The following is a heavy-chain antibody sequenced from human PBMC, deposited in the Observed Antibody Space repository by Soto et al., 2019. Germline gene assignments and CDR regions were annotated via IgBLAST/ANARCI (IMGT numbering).Heavy chain of an antibody. D-gene: IGHD6-6*01. V-gene: IGHV4-59*01. CDR1: GGSISSYY. CDR3: ARAGYSSSSKAGYFDY. Sequence: SETLSLTCTVSGGSISSYYWSWIRQPPGKGLEWIGYIYYSGSTNYNPSLKSRVTISVDTSKNQFSLKLSSVTAADTAVYYCARAGYSSSSKAGYFDYWGQGTLVTVSS. J-gene: IGHJ4*02. CDR2: IYYSGST.